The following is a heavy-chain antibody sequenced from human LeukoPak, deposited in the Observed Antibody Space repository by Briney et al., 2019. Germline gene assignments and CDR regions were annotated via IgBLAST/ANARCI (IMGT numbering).Heavy chain of an antibody. CDR2: INGDGSWT. CDR1: GNYW. V-gene: IGHV3-74*01. CDR3: ARDTNDYDFWSGYYAY. Sequence: GGSLRLSCAASGNYWMHWARQAPGKGLVWVSHINGDGSWTTYADSVKGRFTISKDNAKNTVYLQMNNLRAEDTAVYYCARDTNDYDFWSGYYAYWGQGTLVTVSS. D-gene: IGHD3-3*01. J-gene: IGHJ4*02.